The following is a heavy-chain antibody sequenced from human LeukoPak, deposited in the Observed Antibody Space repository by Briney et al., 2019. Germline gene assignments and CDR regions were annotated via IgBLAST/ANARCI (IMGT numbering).Heavy chain of an antibody. CDR1: GYTFTSYG. D-gene: IGHD2-2*01. Sequence: ASVKVSCKASGYTFTSYGISWVRQAPGQGLEWMGWISAYNGNTNYAQKLQGRVTMTTDTSTSTAYMELSRLRSDDTAVYYCARYIVVVPAAPRDYYYGMDVWGQGTTVTVSS. J-gene: IGHJ6*02. CDR3: ARYIVVVPAAPRDYYYGMDV. CDR2: ISAYNGNT. V-gene: IGHV1-18*01.